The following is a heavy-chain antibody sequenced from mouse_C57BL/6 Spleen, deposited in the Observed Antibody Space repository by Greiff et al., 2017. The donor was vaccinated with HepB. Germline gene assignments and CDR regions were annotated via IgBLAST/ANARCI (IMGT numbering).Heavy chain of an antibody. D-gene: IGHD2-12*01. CDR2: IHPNSGST. CDR3: ARTENDAAWFAY. V-gene: IGHV1-64*01. CDR1: GYTFTSYW. J-gene: IGHJ3*01. Sequence: QVQLQQPGAELVKPGASVKLSCKASGYTFTSYWMHWVKQRPGQGLEWIGMIHPNSGSTNYNEKFKSKATLTVDKSSSTAYMQLSSLTSEDSAVYYCARTENDAAWFAYWGQGTLVTVSA.